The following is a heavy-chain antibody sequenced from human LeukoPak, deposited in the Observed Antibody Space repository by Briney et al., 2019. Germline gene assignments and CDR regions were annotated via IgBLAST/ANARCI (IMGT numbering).Heavy chain of an antibody. Sequence: GGSLRLSCAASGFTVSSNYMSWVRQAPGKGLEWVSVIYSGGSTYYADSVKGRFTISRDNSKNTLYLQMNSLRAEDTAVYYCARGQRLATLDYWGQGTLVTVSS. J-gene: IGHJ4*02. CDR2: IYSGGST. CDR3: ARGQRLATLDY. D-gene: IGHD6-25*01. V-gene: IGHV3-66*01. CDR1: GFTVSSNY.